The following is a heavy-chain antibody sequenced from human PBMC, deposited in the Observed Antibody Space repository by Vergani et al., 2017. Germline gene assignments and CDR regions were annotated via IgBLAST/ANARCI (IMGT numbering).Heavy chain of an antibody. CDR2: IKRDGSEK. J-gene: IGHJ4*02. Sequence: EVQLVESGGGLVQPGGSLRLSCAASGFTISSYWMSWVRQAPGKGLEWVANIKRDGSEKYYVDSVKGRFTVSRDNAKNSLYLQMNTLRAEDTAVYYCARIEGHDHVDYWGQGTLVTVSS. V-gene: IGHV3-7*01. CDR3: ARIEGHDHVDY. CDR1: GFTISSYW. D-gene: IGHD1-14*01.